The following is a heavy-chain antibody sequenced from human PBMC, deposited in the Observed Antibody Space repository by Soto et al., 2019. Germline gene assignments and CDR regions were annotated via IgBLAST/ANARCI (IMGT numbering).Heavy chain of an antibody. D-gene: IGHD6-13*01. J-gene: IGHJ6*02. V-gene: IGHV3-30-3*01. CDR2: ISYDGSNK. Sequence: GGSLRLSCAASGFTFSSYAMHWVRQAPGKGLEWVAVISYDGSNKYYADSVKGRFTISRDNSKNTLYLQMNSLRAEDTAVYYCARALWPYSSSGYGPGMDVWGQGTTVTVSS. CDR1: GFTFSSYA. CDR3: ARALWPYSSSGYGPGMDV.